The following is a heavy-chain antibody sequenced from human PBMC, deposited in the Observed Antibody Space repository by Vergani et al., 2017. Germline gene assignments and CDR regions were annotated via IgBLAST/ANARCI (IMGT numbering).Heavy chain of an antibody. J-gene: IGHJ5*02. CDR2: IYYSGST. V-gene: IGHV4-39*07. CDR1: GGSISSSSYY. CDR3: ARGERLYNWFDP. Sequence: QLLLQESGPGLVKPSETLSLTCTVSGGSISSSSYYWGWIRQPPGKGLEWIGSIYYSGSTYYNPSLKSRVTISVDTSKNQFSLKLSSVTAADTAVYYCARGERLYNWFDPWGQGTLVTVSS.